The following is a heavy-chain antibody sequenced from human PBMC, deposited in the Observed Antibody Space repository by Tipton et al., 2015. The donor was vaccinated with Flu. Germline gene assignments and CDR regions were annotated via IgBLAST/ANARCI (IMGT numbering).Heavy chain of an antibody. J-gene: IGHJ4*02. CDR2: IYYSETT. Sequence: GLVKPSETLSLTCTVSGGSISSYYWNWIRQPPGKGLEWIGYIYYSETTNYNPSLKSRVTISVGTSKNQFSLKLSSVTAADTAVYYCARGYSGSYHTPLYYWGQGTLVTVSS. D-gene: IGHD1-26*01. CDR1: GGSISSYY. CDR3: ARGYSGSYHTPLYY. V-gene: IGHV4-59*01.